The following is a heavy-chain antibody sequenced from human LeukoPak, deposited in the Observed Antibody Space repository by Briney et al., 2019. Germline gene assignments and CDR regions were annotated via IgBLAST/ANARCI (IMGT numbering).Heavy chain of an antibody. Sequence: GGSLRLSCAASGFTFSSYAMSWVRQAPGKGLEWVSAISGSGGSTYYAESVKGRFTISRDNSKNTLYLQMNSLRAEDTAVYYCASRGSYFSHYYMDVWGKGTTVTVSS. D-gene: IGHD1-26*01. CDR2: ISGSGGST. V-gene: IGHV3-23*01. CDR1: GFTFSSYA. J-gene: IGHJ6*03. CDR3: ASRGSYFSHYYMDV.